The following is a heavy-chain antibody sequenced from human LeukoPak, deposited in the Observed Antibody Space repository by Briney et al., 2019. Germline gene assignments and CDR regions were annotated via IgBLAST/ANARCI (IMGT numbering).Heavy chain of an antibody. Sequence: ASVKVSCKASGYTFTSYDINWVRQATGQGLEWMGWMNPNSGNTGYAQKFQGRVTITRNTSISTAYMELRSLRSDDTAVYYCARMGGARGSYYEVYFDYWGQGTLVTVSS. CDR1: GYTFTSYD. V-gene: IGHV1-8*03. D-gene: IGHD1-26*01. J-gene: IGHJ4*02. CDR2: MNPNSGNT. CDR3: ARMGGARGSYYEVYFDY.